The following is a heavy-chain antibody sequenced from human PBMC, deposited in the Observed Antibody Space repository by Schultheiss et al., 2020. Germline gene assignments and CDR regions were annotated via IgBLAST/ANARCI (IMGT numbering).Heavy chain of an antibody. D-gene: IGHD3-10*01. CDR2: ISYDGSNK. Sequence: GGSLLLSCAASGFTFSSYGMHWVRQAPGKGLEWVAVISYDGSNKYYADSVKGRFTISRDNSKNTLYLQMNSLRAEDTAVYYCARDSGGDYYYGMDVWGQGTTVTVSS. CDR3: ARDSGGDYYYGMDV. CDR1: GFTFSSYG. J-gene: IGHJ6*02. V-gene: IGHV3-30*03.